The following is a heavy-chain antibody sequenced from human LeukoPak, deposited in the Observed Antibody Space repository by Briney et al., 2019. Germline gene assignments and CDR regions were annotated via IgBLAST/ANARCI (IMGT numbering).Heavy chain of an antibody. J-gene: IGHJ4*02. V-gene: IGHV3-30*01. CDR1: GFTFSSYA. D-gene: IGHD3-3*01. CDR3: ARSSLVSFLGDY. CDR2: ILFDGSNK. Sequence: GGSLRLSCAASGFTFSSYAMHWVRQAPGKGLEWVAVILFDGSNKFYADSVKGRFTISRDNSKNALYLQMNSLRAEDTAMYYCARSSLVSFLGDYWGQGTLVTVSS.